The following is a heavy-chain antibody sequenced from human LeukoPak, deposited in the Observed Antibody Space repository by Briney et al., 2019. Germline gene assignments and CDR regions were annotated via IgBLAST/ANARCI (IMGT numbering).Heavy chain of an antibody. V-gene: IGHV4-34*01. D-gene: IGHD2-2*03. CDR2: INHSGST. CDR1: GGSFSGYY. Sequence: SETLSLTCAVYGGSFSGYYWSWIRQPPGKGLEWIGEINHSGSTNYNPSLKSRVTISVDTSKNQFSLKLSSVTAADTAVYYCARLDIVVVPAARNWFDPWGQGTLATVSS. CDR3: ARLDIVVVPAARNWFDP. J-gene: IGHJ5*02.